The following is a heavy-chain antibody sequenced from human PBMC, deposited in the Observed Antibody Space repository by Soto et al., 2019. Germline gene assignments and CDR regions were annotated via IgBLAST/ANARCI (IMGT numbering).Heavy chain of an antibody. Sequence: SETLSLTCAVYGGSVNGYYWNWIRQPPGKGLEWIGEINHTGGTHYNPSLKSRVTMSVDTSKNQFSLRLSSVTVADTAIYYCATRITVFGLLIPPFDPWGQGTQVTVSS. CDR1: GGSVNGYY. CDR3: ATRITVFGLLIPPFDP. CDR2: INHTGGT. V-gene: IGHV4-34*01. D-gene: IGHD3-3*01. J-gene: IGHJ5*02.